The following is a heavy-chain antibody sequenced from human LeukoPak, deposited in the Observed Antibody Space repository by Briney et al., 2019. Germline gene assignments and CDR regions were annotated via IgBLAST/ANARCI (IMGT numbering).Heavy chain of an antibody. J-gene: IGHJ5*02. CDR3: ARSRGGYGDYGSWFDP. V-gene: IGHV4-59*01. Sequence: SETLSLTCTVSGGSISSFFWNWIRQPPGKGLEWIAFTHESGTTNYNPSLKSRVTMSLDTSKNQFSLRLSSVTTADTAFYYCARSRGGYGDYGSWFDPWGQGTLVNVSP. D-gene: IGHD4-17*01. CDR1: GGSISSFF. CDR2: THESGTT.